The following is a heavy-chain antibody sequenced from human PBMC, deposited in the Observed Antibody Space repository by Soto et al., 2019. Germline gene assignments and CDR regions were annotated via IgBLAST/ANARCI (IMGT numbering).Heavy chain of an antibody. CDR1: GFTFGYYN. V-gene: IGHV3-48*02. CDR2: VRSSGDDT. Sequence: DVQLVESGGGLVQPGGSLRLSCAASGFTFGYYNMHWVRQAPGKGLEWVSFVRSSGDDTYYGDSVKGRFTISRDNAKDSLYLQMNSLREEDTALYYCARNGESSSSSDFDFWGQGALVTVSS. CDR3: ARNGESSSSSDFDF. D-gene: IGHD2-8*01. J-gene: IGHJ4*02.